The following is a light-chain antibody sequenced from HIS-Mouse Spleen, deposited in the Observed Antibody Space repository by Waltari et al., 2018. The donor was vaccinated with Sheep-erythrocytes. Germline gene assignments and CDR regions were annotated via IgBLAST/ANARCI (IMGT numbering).Light chain of an antibody. V-gene: IGLV2-11*01. CDR2: DVS. CDR3: CSYAGSYNHV. Sequence: QSALTQPRSVSGSPGQSVTISCTGTSSDVGGYNYVSWYQQHPGTAPQLMIYDVSKRPSGVPDRFSGSKSGNTASLTISGLQAEDEADYSCCSYAGSYNHVFATGTKVTVL. CDR1: SSDVGGYNY. J-gene: IGLJ1*01.